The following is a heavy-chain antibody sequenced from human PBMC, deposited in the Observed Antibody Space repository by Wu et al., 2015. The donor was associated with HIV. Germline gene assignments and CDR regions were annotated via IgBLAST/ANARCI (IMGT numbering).Heavy chain of an antibody. CDR1: GYTFISYD. Sequence: QVQLVQSGAEVKKPGASVKVSCKASGYTFISYDINWVRQATGQGLEWMGWMNPNSGNTGYAQKFQGRVTITRNTSISTAYMELSSLRSEDTAVYYCARVLEGHRAYYDIWSGDSKIYYYYYMDVWDKGTTVTVSS. V-gene: IGHV1-8*03. CDR3: ARVLEGHRAYYDIWSGDSKIYYYYYMDV. D-gene: IGHD3-3*01. J-gene: IGHJ6*03. CDR2: MNPNSGNT.